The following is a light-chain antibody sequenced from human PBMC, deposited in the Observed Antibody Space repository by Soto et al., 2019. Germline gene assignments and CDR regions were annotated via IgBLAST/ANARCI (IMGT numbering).Light chain of an antibody. J-gene: IGKJ1*01. CDR3: QQYESVPGT. CDR1: QSFXGW. CDR2: NAS. V-gene: IGKV1-5*01. Sequence: IQMTQCPSSLSASVGEAVTVTCLASQSFXGWLGWYQQKPGEAPKFLXDNASALQRGGPSRFSGSGSGTKFTLTIASLQPEYFANYYFQQYESVPGTFGPGTKVDIK.